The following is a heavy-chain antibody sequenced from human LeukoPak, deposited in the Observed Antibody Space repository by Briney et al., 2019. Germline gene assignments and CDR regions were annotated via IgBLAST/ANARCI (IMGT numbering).Heavy chain of an antibody. CDR1: GYSXMELS. Sequence: GASVKVSCKVSGYSXMELSMHGVRQAPGKGPEWMGGFDPEDGETIYAQKFQGRVTMTEDTSTDTAYMELSSLRSEDTAVYYCATPGPDWGDAFDIWGQGTMVTVSS. CDR2: FDPEDGET. D-gene: IGHD3/OR15-3a*01. J-gene: IGHJ3*02. CDR3: ATPGPDWGDAFDI. V-gene: IGHV1-24*01.